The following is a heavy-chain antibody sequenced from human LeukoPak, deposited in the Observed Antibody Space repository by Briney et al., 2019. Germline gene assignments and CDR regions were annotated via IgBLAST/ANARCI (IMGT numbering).Heavy chain of an antibody. J-gene: IGHJ5*02. CDR1: GGTFSSYA. V-gene: IGHV1-69*06. D-gene: IGHD1-7*01. Sequence: SVKVSCKASGGTFSSYAISWVRQAPGQGLEWMGGIIPIFGTANYAQKFQGRVTITADKSTSTAYMELSSLRSEDTAVYYCAKVPNWNYLWFDPWGQGTLVTVSS. CDR2: IIPIFGTA. CDR3: AKVPNWNYLWFDP.